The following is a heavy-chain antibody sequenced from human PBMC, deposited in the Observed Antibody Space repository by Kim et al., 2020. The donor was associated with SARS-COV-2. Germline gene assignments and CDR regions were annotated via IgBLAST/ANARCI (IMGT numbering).Heavy chain of an antibody. Sequence: GGSLRLSCAASGFTFSSYGMHWVRQAPGKGLEWVAVISYDGSNKYYADSVKGRFTISRDNSKNTLYLQMNSLRAEDTAVYYCANHIAVAGLQYWGQGTLVTVSS. D-gene: IGHD6-19*01. V-gene: IGHV3-30*18. CDR3: ANHIAVAGLQY. CDR2: ISYDGSNK. CDR1: GFTFSSYG. J-gene: IGHJ4*02.